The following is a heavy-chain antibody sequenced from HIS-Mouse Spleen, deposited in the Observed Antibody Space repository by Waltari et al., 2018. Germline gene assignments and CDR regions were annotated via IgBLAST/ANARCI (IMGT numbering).Heavy chain of an antibody. J-gene: IGHJ2*01. Sequence: QPQLQESGPGLVKPSETLSLTCTVSGGSISSSSYYWGWIRQPPGKGLEWIGSIYSSGSTYYNPSLKSRVTISVDTSKNQFSLKLSSVTAADTAVYYCAREIPYSSSWYDWYFDLWGRGTLVTVSS. CDR1: GGSISSSSYY. D-gene: IGHD6-13*01. V-gene: IGHV4-39*07. CDR2: IYSSGST. CDR3: AREIPYSSSWYDWYFDL.